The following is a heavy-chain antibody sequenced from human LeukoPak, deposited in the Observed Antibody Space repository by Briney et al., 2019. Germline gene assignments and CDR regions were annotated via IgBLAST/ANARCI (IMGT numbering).Heavy chain of an antibody. V-gene: IGHV3-21*01. CDR2: ISSSSYI. Sequence: GGSLRLSCAASGFTFSSYSMNWVRQAPGKGLEWVSSISSSSYIYYADSVKGRFTISRDNAKNSLYLQMNSLRAEDTAVYYCARESSKNYYDSSGYIYYFDYWGQGTLVTVSS. CDR1: GFTFSSYS. D-gene: IGHD3-22*01. CDR3: ARESSKNYYDSSGYIYYFDY. J-gene: IGHJ4*02.